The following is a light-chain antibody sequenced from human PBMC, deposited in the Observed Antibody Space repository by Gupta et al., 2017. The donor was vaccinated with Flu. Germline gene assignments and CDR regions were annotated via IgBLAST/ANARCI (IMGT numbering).Light chain of an antibody. CDR2: DNN. Sequence: QKVSTTCQGDSLRNSYASWYQQQPDQAPVLLIFDNNIRPYGIPARFSCSSSGTTAAVTITAAPAEEEAAYYCNSPDTTDNNKVVFGGGTKLTVL. CDR3: NSPDTTDNNKVV. J-gene: IGLJ2*01. V-gene: IGLV3-19*01. CDR1: SLRNSY.